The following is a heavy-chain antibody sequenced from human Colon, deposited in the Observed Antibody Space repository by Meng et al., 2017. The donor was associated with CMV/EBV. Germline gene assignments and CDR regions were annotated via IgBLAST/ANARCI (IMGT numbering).Heavy chain of an antibody. CDR2: ISSSSVNI. V-gene: IGHV3-21*06. D-gene: IGHD3-16*01. CDR3: ARDSFGGEFDY. Sequence: GGSLRLSCAAFGFSFSKYRMSWVRQAPGKGLEWVSSISSSSVNIDIADSVKGRFTISRDNSKNSLYLQLNSLRAEDTAVYYCARDSFGGEFDYWGQGTLVTVSS. J-gene: IGHJ4*02. CDR1: GFSFSKYR.